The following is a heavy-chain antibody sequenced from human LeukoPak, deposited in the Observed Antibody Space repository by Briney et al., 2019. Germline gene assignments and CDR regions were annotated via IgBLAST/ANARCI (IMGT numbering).Heavy chain of an antibody. D-gene: IGHD2-2*01. Sequence: GGSLRLSCAASGFTFSTYSMNWVRQAPGKGLEWVSSISSRSSYIYYADSVKGRFTISRDNAKNSLYLQMNSLRAEDTAVYYCLACYRSIPCYWGQGTLVTVSS. CDR1: GFTFSTYS. CDR3: LACYRSIPCY. J-gene: IGHJ4*02. V-gene: IGHV3-21*01. CDR2: ISSRSSYI.